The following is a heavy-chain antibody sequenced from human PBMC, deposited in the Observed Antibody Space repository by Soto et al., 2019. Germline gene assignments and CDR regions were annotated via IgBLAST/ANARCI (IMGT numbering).Heavy chain of an antibody. Sequence: EVQLVESGGGLVQPGGSLRLSCAASGFTFSSYEMNWVRQAPGKGLEWVSYISSSGSTIYYTDSVKGRFTISRDNAKNSLYLQMNSLRAEDTAVYYCARDDSGIAVAYNWFDPWGQGTLVTVSS. V-gene: IGHV3-48*03. CDR2: ISSSGSTI. CDR1: GFTFSSYE. D-gene: IGHD6-19*01. CDR3: ARDDSGIAVAYNWFDP. J-gene: IGHJ5*02.